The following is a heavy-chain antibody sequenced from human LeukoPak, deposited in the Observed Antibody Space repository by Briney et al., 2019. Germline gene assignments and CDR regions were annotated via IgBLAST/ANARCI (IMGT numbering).Heavy chain of an antibody. D-gene: IGHD3-10*01. V-gene: IGHV3-23*01. J-gene: IGHJ3*01. CDR1: GFTFNNYA. CDR2: VSASGGTT. CDR3: AKLRSPGSCLSNYHPMMFDV. Sequence: GGSLRLSCAVSGFTFNNYAMDWVRQAPGKGLEWVSGVSASGGTTYYADSVKGRFTISRDNSKDTLYLHMSSLRAEDTARYYCAKLRSPGSCLSNYHPMMFDVWGQGTMVTVSS.